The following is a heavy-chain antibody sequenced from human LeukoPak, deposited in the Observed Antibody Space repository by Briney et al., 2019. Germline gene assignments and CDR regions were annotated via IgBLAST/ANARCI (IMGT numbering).Heavy chain of an antibody. J-gene: IGHJ3*02. D-gene: IGHD1-1*01. CDR3: PSLDLNDDNNAFDI. CDR1: GYSFTIYW. Sequence: GESLKIFCKGSGYSFTIYWIGWVRQLPGKGLECMGIIYPGDSDTRYSPSFQGQVTISADKSISTAYLQWSSLKASDTAMYYCPSLDLNDDNNAFDIWGQGTMVTVSS. V-gene: IGHV5-51*01. CDR2: IYPGDSDT.